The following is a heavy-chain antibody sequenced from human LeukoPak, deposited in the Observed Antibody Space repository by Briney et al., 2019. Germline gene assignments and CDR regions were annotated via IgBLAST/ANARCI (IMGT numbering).Heavy chain of an antibody. CDR1: GFTFSNYA. V-gene: IGHV3-23*01. J-gene: IGHJ4*02. Sequence: GGSLRLSCAASGFTFSNYAMTWVRQAPGKGLEWVSAISASGGGTYYADSVKGRFTISRDNSKNTLYLQMNSLRAEDTAIYYCAKDRTTQDFDWYPYYFDSWGQGTLVTVPS. D-gene: IGHD3-9*01. CDR3: AKDRTTQDFDWYPYYFDS. CDR2: ISASGGGT.